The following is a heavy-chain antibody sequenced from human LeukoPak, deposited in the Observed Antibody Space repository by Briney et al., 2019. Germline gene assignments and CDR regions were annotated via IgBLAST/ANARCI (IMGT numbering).Heavy chain of an antibody. CDR3: TTDPLIADY. Sequence: GGSLRLSCAASGFTFSNAWMSWVRQAPGKGLEWAGRIKSKTDGGTTDYAAPVKGRFTISRDDSKNTLYLQMNGLKTEDTAVYYCTTDPLIADYWGQGTLVTVSS. V-gene: IGHV3-15*01. CDR1: GFTFSNAW. CDR2: IKSKTDGGTT. J-gene: IGHJ4*02. D-gene: IGHD3-16*02.